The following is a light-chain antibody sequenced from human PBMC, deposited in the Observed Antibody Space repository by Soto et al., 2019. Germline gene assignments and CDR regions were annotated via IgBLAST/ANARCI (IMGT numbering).Light chain of an antibody. V-gene: IGKV3-20*01. CDR3: QQYGSSPRT. CDR2: GAS. CDR1: QSVSSSY. Sequence: EIVLTQSPGTLSLSPGERATLSCRASQSVSSSYLAWYQQKPGQAPRLLIYGASSRATGIPDRFSGRGSGTDFTLTISRLEPEAFAVYYCQQYGSSPRTFGQGTKVEIK. J-gene: IGKJ1*01.